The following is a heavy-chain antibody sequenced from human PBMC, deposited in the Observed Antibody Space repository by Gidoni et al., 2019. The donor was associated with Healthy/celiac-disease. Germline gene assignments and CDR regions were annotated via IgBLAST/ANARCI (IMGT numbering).Heavy chain of an antibody. D-gene: IGHD1-26*01. J-gene: IGHJ4*02. V-gene: IGHV4-39*01. CDR2: IYYSGST. CDR1: GGSISSSSYY. Sequence: QLQLQESGPGLVKPSETLSLTCTVSGGSISSSSYYWGWIRQPPGKGLEWIGSIYYSGSTYYNPALKSRVTISVDTSKNQFSLKLSSVTAADTAVYYCASGSRELLHYWGQGTLVTVSS. CDR3: ASGSRELLHY.